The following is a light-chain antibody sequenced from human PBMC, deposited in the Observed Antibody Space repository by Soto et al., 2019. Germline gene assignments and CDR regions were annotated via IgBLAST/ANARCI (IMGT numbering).Light chain of an antibody. V-gene: IGLV2-14*01. CDR2: DVS. CDR3: SSYTSSSTLVV. J-gene: IGLJ2*01. CDR1: SSDVGGYNY. Sequence: QSVLTQHASVSGSPGQSFTISCTGTSSDVGGYNYVSWYQQHPGKAPKLMIYDVSNRPSGVSNRFSGSKSGNTASLTISGLQAEDEADYYCSSYTSSSTLVVFGGGTKLTVL.